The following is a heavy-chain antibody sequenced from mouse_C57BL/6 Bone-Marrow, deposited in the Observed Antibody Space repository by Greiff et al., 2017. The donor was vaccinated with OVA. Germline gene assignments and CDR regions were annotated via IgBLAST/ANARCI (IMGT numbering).Heavy chain of an antibody. CDR1: GYTFTSYG. Sequence: EVKLMESGAELVRPGSSVKMSCKTSGYTFTSYGINWVKQRPGQGLEWIGYIYIGNGYTEYTEKFKGKATLTSDTSSSTAYMQLSSLTSEDSAIYFCARHYCGSSYVVFDYWGQGTTLTVSS. V-gene: IGHV1-58*01. CDR3: ARHYCGSSYVVFDY. D-gene: IGHD1-1*01. CDR2: IYIGNGYT. J-gene: IGHJ2*01.